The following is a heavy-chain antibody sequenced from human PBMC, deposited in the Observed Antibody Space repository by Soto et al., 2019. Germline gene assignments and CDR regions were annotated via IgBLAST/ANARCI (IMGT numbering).Heavy chain of an antibody. D-gene: IGHD3-3*01. V-gene: IGHV3-23*01. J-gene: IGHJ4*02. Sequence: GGSLRLSCAASGLTFSNHGMSWVRQAPGKGLEWVSAISGSGGSTYYADSVKGRFTISRDNSKNTLYLQMNSLRAEDTAVYYCAKDPGGYDFWSGYYPGFWGQGTLVTVSS. CDR1: GLTFSNHG. CDR3: AKDPGGYDFWSGYYPGF. CDR2: ISGSGGST.